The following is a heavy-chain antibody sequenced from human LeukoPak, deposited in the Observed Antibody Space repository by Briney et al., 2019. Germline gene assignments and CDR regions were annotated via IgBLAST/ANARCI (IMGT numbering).Heavy chain of an antibody. D-gene: IGHD5-12*01. CDR1: GGSISSYC. J-gene: IGHJ4*02. CDR3: ARASGGYEPFEC. V-gene: IGHV4-59*01. Sequence: SETLSLTCTVSGGSISSYCWSWIRQPPGKGLEWIGHIYDSGSTNNNPSLNSRVTISVDTSKNQFSLKLRFVTAADTAVYYCARASGGYEPFECWGQGTLATVSS. CDR2: IYDSGST.